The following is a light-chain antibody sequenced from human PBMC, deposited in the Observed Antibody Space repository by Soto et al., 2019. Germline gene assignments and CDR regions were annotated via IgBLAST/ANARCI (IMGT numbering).Light chain of an antibody. CDR1: QSVSSN. CDR2: CAS. CDR3: QQYNNWPPYT. J-gene: IGKJ2*01. V-gene: IGKV3-15*01. Sequence: EIVMTQSPATLSVSPGERATLSCRASQSVSSNLAWYQQKPGQAPRLLIYCASTRATGIPARFSGGGSGTEFTLTISSLQSEDFAVYYCQQYNNWPPYTFGQGTKLEIK.